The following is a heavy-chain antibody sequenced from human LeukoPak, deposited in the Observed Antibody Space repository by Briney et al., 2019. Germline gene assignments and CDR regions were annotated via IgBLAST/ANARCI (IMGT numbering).Heavy chain of an antibody. D-gene: IGHD3-3*01. J-gene: IGHJ3*02. V-gene: IGHV1-18*01. Sequence: AASVKVSCKASGYTFTSYGISWVRQAPGQGLEWMGWISAYNGNTKYAQNFQGRVTMTTDTSTSTATMELRSLRFDDTAVYYCARGWDFGVGTDAFDIWGQGTMVIVSS. CDR2: ISAYNGNT. CDR3: ARGWDFGVGTDAFDI. CDR1: GYTFTSYG.